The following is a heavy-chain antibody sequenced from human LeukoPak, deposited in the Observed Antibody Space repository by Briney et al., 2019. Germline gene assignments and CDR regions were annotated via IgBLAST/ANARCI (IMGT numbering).Heavy chain of an antibody. CDR3: ARGRSYYGLYDY. CDR1: GFAFSNYA. D-gene: IGHD1-26*01. V-gene: IGHV3-30-3*01. Sequence: GGSLRLSCAASGFAFSNYAIHWVRQAPGKGLEWVAVISYDGSNKYYADSVKGRFTISRDNSKNTLYLQMNSLRAVDTAVYYCARGRSYYGLYDYWGQGTLVTVSS. J-gene: IGHJ4*02. CDR2: ISYDGSNK.